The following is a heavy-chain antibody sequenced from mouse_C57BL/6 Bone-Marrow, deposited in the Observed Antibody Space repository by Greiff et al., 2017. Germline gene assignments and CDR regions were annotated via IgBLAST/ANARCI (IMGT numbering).Heavy chain of an antibody. CDR1: GYTFTSYW. D-gene: IGHD3-3*01. CDR2: IYPGNSDT. CDR3: TRLGQGLDY. J-gene: IGHJ2*01. V-gene: IGHV1-5*01. Sequence: EVQLQQSGTVLARPGASVKMSCKTSGYTFTSYWMHWVKQRPGQGLEWIGAIYPGNSDTSYNQKFTGKAKLTAVTSASTAYMELSSLTNEDSAVYYCTRLGQGLDYWGQGTTLTVSS.